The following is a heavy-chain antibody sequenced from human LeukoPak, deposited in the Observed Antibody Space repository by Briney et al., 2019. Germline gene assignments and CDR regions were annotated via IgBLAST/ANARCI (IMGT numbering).Heavy chain of an antibody. J-gene: IGHJ4*02. CDR1: GFTFSGST. Sequence: GGSLTLSCAASGFTFSGSTVHWIRQASGRGLEWVGHIGPKANNYATAYAASVKGRFAISKDDSKNTAYLQLNSLKTEDMAVYYCSRHEALPGDYWGQGTLVTVSS. CDR2: IGPKANNYAT. D-gene: IGHD2-21*02. CDR3: SRHEALPGDY. V-gene: IGHV3-73*01.